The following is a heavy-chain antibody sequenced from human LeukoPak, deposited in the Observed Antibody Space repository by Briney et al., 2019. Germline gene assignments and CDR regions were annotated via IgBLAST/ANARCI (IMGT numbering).Heavy chain of an antibody. V-gene: IGHV1-24*01. J-gene: IGHJ6*02. CDR1: GYILTELS. CDR2: FDPEDGET. CDR3: ATSCSGWYSIVRFYYYYGMDV. Sequence: ASVKVSCKVSGYILTELSMHWVRQAPGKGLEWMGGFDPEDGETIYAQKFQGRVTMTEDTSTDTAYMELSSLRSEDTAVYYCATSCSGWYSIVRFYYYYGMDVWGQGTTVTVSS. D-gene: IGHD6-19*01.